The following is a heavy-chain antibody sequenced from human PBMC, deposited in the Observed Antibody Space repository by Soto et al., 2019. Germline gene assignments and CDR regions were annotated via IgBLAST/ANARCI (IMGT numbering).Heavy chain of an antibody. Sequence: SETLSLTCTVSGGSISSYYWSWIRQPPGKGLEWIGYIYYSGSTNYNPFLKSRVTISVDTSKNQFSLKLSSVTAADTAVYYCARVGIVPAAQGRGNYYYYMDVWGKGTTVTVSS. D-gene: IGHD2-2*01. J-gene: IGHJ6*03. V-gene: IGHV4-59*01. CDR1: GGSISSYY. CDR2: IYYSGST. CDR3: ARVGIVPAAQGRGNYYYYMDV.